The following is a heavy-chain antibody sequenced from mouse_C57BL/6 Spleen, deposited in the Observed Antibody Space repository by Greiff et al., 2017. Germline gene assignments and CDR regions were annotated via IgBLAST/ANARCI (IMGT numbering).Heavy chain of an antibody. V-gene: IGHV1-26*01. D-gene: IGHD1-1*01. CDR3: ARGIYYYGSRWYFDV. CDR1: GYTFTDYY. J-gene: IGHJ1*03. CDR2: INPNNGGT. Sequence: EVQLQQSGPELVKPGASVKISCKASGYTFTDYYMNWVKQSHGKSLEWIGDINPNNGGTSYNQKFKGKATLTVDKSSSTAYMELRSLTSEDSAVYYCARGIYYYGSRWYFDVWGTGTTVTVSS.